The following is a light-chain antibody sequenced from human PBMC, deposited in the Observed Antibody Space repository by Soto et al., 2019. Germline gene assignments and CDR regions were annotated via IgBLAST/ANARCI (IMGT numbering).Light chain of an antibody. V-gene: IGKV1-12*01. CDR2: TAS. Sequence: EIQMTQSPSTLSASVGDIVTITCRASQGISTWLAWYQQKPGKAPKLLIYTASRLQTGVPPRFSGSGSGTDFTLTINSLQPEDFATYYCQNTNNFHFNFGQGTRLEIK. J-gene: IGKJ5*01. CDR3: QNTNNFHFN. CDR1: QGISTW.